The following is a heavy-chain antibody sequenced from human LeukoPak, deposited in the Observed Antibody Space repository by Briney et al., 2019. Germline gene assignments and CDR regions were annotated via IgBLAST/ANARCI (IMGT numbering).Heavy chain of an antibody. CDR2: ISSSSSYI. CDR1: GFTFSSYS. V-gene: IGHV3-21*01. CDR3: AKPASSPKDDSSGYFDFDY. Sequence: GGSLRLSCAASGFTFSSYSMNWVRQAPGKGLEWVSSISSSSSYIYYADSVKGRFTISRDNAKNSLYLQMNSLRAEDTAVYYCAKPASSPKDDSSGYFDFDYWGQGTLVTVSS. D-gene: IGHD3-22*01. J-gene: IGHJ4*02.